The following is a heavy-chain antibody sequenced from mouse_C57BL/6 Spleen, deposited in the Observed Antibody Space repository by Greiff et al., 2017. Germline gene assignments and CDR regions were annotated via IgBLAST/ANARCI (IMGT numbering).Heavy chain of an antibody. V-gene: IGHV2-2*01. CDR1: GFSLTSYG. J-gene: IGHJ1*03. CDR2: IWSGGST. CDR3: ASQLGPYWYFDV. D-gene: IGHD4-1*02. Sequence: VQLQQSGPGLVQPSQSLSITCTVSGFSLTSYGVHWVRQSPGKGLEWLGVIWSGGSTDYNAAFISRLSISKDNSKSQVFFKMNSLQADDTAIYYCASQLGPYWYFDVWGTGTTVTVSS.